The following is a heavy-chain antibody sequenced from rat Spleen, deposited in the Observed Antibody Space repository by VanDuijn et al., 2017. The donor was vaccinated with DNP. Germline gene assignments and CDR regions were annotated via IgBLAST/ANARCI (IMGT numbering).Heavy chain of an antibody. D-gene: IGHD1-4*01. J-gene: IGHJ3*01. CDR3: ARSGGSRVWFAY. V-gene: IGHV1-43*01. Sequence: QVQLQQSGAELAKPGSSVKISCKASGYTFTSSYIGWIKQTTGQGPEYIGYINRGGGGSNYNEKFTGKATLTVDKSSSTAFMQLSSLTPDDSAVYYCARSGGSRVWFAYWGQGTLVTVSS. CDR2: INRGGGGS. CDR1: GYTFTSSY.